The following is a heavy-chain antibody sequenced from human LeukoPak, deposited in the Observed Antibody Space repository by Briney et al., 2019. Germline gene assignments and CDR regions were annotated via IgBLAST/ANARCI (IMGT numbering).Heavy chain of an antibody. CDR2: ISYDGSNK. J-gene: IGHJ4*02. V-gene: IGHV3-30*04. Sequence: GGSLRLSCAASGFTFSSYAMHWVRQAPGKGLEWVAVISYDGSNKYYADSVKGRFTISRDNSKNTLYLQMNSLRAEDTAVYYCAREGGDWAIDYWGQGTLVTVSS. CDR3: AREGGDWAIDY. CDR1: GFTFSSYA. D-gene: IGHD2-21*02.